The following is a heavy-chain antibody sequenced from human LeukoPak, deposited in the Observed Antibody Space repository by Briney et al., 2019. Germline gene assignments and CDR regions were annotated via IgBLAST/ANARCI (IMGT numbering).Heavy chain of an antibody. V-gene: IGHV3-53*01. CDR2: IFPDGQT. CDR1: GLTVNDNY. CDR3: ARANPVYGDFDY. D-gene: IGHD4-17*01. Sequence: TGGSLRLSCALSGLTVNDNYMSWVRQAPGKGLEWVSPIFPDGQTYYADFVQGRFSISRDMSRNILFLDMSSLRAEDTAVFFCARANPVYGDFDYWGQGTLVTVSS. J-gene: IGHJ4*02.